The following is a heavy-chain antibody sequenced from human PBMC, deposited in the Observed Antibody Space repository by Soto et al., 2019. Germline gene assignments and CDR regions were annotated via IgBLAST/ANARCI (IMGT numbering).Heavy chain of an antibody. V-gene: IGHV1-69*01. CDR1: GGTFSSYA. J-gene: IGHJ6*02. D-gene: IGHD6-19*01. Sequence: QVQLVQSGAEVKKPGSSVKVSCKASGGTFSSYAISWVRQAPGQGLEWMGGIIPILGTANDAQKFQGRVTIPADESTSTAYMELSSLRSEDTAVYYCATPKPGIAVARSLFYGMDVWGQGTTVTVSS. CDR2: IIPILGTA. CDR3: ATPKPGIAVARSLFYGMDV.